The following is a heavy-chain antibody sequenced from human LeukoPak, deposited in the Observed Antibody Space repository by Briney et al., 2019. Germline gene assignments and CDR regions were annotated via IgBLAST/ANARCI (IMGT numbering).Heavy chain of an antibody. D-gene: IGHD3-22*01. Sequence: GGSLRLSCAASGFKFDDYGMSWVRQAPGKGLEWVCDINWNGAWTGYADSVKGRFTIPRHNAKNSLYLQMNSLRGEDTALYYCAGYYYDSSRGFDLWGQGTLVTVSA. V-gene: IGHV3-20*04. J-gene: IGHJ5*02. CDR1: GFKFDDYG. CDR3: AGYYYDSSRGFDL. CDR2: INWNGAWT.